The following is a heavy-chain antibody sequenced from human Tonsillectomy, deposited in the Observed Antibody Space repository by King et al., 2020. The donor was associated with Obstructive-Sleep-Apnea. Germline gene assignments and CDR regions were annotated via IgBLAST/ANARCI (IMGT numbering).Heavy chain of an antibody. CDR3: ASGRYCSGGTCYAGGTWFDP. D-gene: IGHD2-15*01. V-gene: IGHV4-39*01. CDR1: GGSISSSSYY. CDR2: IYYSGST. J-gene: IGHJ5*02. Sequence: LQLQESGPGLVKPSETLSLTCTVSGGSISSSSYYWGWIRQPPGKGLEWIGSIYYSGSTYYNPSLRSRVTISVDTSKNQFSLKLSSVTAADTALYYCASGRYCSGGTCYAGGTWFDPWGQGTLVIVSS.